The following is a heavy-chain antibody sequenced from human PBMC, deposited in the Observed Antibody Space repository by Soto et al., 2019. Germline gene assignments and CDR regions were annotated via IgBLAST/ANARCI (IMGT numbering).Heavy chain of an antibody. CDR3: ARVIYGGWATTKDYYYYAMDV. CDR1: GFTFSNYD. J-gene: IGHJ6*02. V-gene: IGHV3-48*02. CDR2: ISSGSSRI. Sequence: EVQLVESGGGLVQPGGSLRLSCAASGFTFSNYDMNWVRQAPGKGLEWVSYISSGSSRIFYADSVKGRFTISRDNAKNSLYQQMNSLRDEDTGVYYCARVIYGGWATTKDYYYYAMDVWGQGTTVTVSS. D-gene: IGHD4-17*01.